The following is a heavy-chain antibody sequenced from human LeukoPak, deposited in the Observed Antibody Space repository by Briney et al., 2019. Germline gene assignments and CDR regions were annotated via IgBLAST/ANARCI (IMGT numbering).Heavy chain of an antibody. V-gene: IGHV4-39*07. CDR3: ARVRYCSSTSCYYYYYYGMDV. J-gene: IGHJ6*02. Sequence: PSETLSLTCTVSGGSISSSSYYWGWIRQPPGKGLEWIESIYYSGSTYYNPSLKSRVTISVDTSKNQFSLKLSSVTAADTAVYYCARVRYCSSTSCYYYYYYGMDVWGQGTTVTVSS. CDR2: IYYSGST. D-gene: IGHD2-2*01. CDR1: GGSISSSSYY.